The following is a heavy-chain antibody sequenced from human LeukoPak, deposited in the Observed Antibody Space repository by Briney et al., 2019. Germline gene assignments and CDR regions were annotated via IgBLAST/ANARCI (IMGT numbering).Heavy chain of an antibody. Sequence: PSETLSLTCTVSGGSISSYYWSWIRQPPGKGLEWIGYIYYSGSTNYNPSLKSRVTISVDTSKNQFSLKLNSVTAADTAVYYCASLRGYSYGYDCWGQGTLVTVSS. CDR2: IYYSGST. D-gene: IGHD5-18*01. CDR1: GGSISSYY. CDR3: ASLRGYSYGYDC. J-gene: IGHJ4*02. V-gene: IGHV4-59*12.